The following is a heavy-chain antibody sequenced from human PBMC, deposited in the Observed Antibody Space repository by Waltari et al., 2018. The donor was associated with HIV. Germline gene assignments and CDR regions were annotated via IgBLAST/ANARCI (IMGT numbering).Heavy chain of an antibody. CDR3: AREVFYYDNSGHPGWFDP. CDR1: GFTVGYRS. CDR2: VYSDGTT. V-gene: IGHV3-66*01. Sequence: VRLVESGGALVRPGGALRLSCTASGFTVGYRSMTWVRHASGKGLEWVSTVYSDGTTVYADSVKGRFSTSRDTSKNILHLLMDSLRVDDTAVYYCAREVFYYDNSGHPGWFDPWGQGTLVAVSS. D-gene: IGHD3-22*01. J-gene: IGHJ5*02.